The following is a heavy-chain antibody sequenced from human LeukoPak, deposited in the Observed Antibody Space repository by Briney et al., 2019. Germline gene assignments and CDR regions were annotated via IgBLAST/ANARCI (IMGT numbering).Heavy chain of an antibody. V-gene: IGHV4-4*02. CDR3: ARDRGSYYYDSSGTYYFDY. J-gene: IGHJ4*02. D-gene: IGHD3-22*01. CDR2: IYHSGST. Sequence: PSGTLSLTCAVSGGSISSSNWWSWVRQPPGKGLEWIGEIYHSGSTNYNPSLKSRVTISVDKSKNQFSLKLSSVTAADTAVYYCARDRGSYYYDSSGTYYFDYWGQGTLVTVSS. CDR1: GGSISSSNW.